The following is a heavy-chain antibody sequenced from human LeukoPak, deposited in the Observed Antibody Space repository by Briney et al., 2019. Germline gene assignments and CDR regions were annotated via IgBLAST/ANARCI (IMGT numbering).Heavy chain of an antibody. CDR2: VYHSGNT. J-gene: IGHJ4*01. CDR1: GGSVSSHY. D-gene: IGHD5-18*01. V-gene: IGHV4-59*02. CDR3: ARATVDTAMVWGY. Sequence: PSETLSLTCTVSGGSVSSHYWSWIRQPPDKGLEWIGYVYHSGNTDYSPSLKSRVTISMDTSQNRFSLKLRSVTAADTAVYYCARATVDTAMVWGYWGQESWSPSP.